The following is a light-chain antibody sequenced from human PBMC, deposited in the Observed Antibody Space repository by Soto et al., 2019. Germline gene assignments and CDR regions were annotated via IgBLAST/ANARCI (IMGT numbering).Light chain of an antibody. CDR2: DAS. CDR1: QTISTY. V-gene: IGKV1-39*01. CDR3: QQHNNWPLT. Sequence: DIQMTQSPSSLSASVGDRVTITCRASQTISTYLNWYQQKPGKAPRLLIYDASSLLSGVPSRFSGSGSGTDFTLTIASLQPEDFAVYYCQQHNNWPLTFGPGTKVDIK. J-gene: IGKJ3*01.